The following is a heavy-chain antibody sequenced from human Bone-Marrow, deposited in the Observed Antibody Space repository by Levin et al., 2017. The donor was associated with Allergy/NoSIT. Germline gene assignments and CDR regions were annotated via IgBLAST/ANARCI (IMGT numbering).Heavy chain of an antibody. Sequence: GSLRLSCAASGFSFSSTSMSWVRQAPGKGLEWVSGLTGTGGNTFYADSVTGRFTISRDNYKNTVSLQMNSLRAEDTALYYCAKDLGNPRRYFDFWGQGAQVTVSP. J-gene: IGHJ4*02. CDR3: AKDLGNPRRYFDF. CDR2: LTGTGGNT. V-gene: IGHV3-23*01. CDR1: GFSFSSTS. D-gene: IGHD2/OR15-2a*01.